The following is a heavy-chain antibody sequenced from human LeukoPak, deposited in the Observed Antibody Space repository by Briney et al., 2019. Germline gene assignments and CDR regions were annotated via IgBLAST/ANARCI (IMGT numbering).Heavy chain of an antibody. CDR2: ISSSGSTI. J-gene: IGHJ4*02. CDR1: GFTSSDYY. D-gene: IGHD2-8*01. Sequence: GGSLRLSCAASGFTSSDYYMSWIRQAPGKGLEWVSYISSSGSTIYYADSVKGRFTISRDNAKNSLYLQMNSLRAEDTAVYYCAREEAVYAIRRGIDYWGQGTLVTVSS. CDR3: AREEAVYAIRRGIDY. V-gene: IGHV3-11*04.